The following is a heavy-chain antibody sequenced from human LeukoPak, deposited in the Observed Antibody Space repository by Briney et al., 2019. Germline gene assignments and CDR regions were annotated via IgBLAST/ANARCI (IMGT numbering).Heavy chain of an antibody. CDR2: IDTSDGNT. CDR1: GYTFTTYH. D-gene: IGHD2-15*01. Sequence: ASVKVSCKASGYTFTTYHMHWVRQAPGQGLEWVGMIDTSDGNTNYAQKFQGRVTMTRDTSTSTVYMELSYLRSEGTAVYYCASERSGGTWSPPWGQGTLVTVSS. CDR3: ASERSGGTWSPP. J-gene: IGHJ5*02. V-gene: IGHV1-46*01.